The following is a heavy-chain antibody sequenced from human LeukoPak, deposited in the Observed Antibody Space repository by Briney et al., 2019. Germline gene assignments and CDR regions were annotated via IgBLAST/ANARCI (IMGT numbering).Heavy chain of an antibody. V-gene: IGHV4-39*01. D-gene: IGHD6-13*01. Sequence: SETLSLTCTVSGGSISSSSYYWGWIRQPPGKELEWIGSIYYSGSPYYNPSLKSRVTISVDTSKNQFSLKLSSVTAADTAVYYCARWNIAAAGIWSDWGQGTLVTVSS. J-gene: IGHJ4*02. CDR3: ARWNIAAAGIWSD. CDR1: GGSISSSSYY. CDR2: IYYSGSP.